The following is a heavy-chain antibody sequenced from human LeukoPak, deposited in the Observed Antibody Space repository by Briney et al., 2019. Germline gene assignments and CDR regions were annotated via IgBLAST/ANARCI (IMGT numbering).Heavy chain of an antibody. CDR3: ARAPWSGSYYGY. CDR2: INHSGST. D-gene: IGHD1-26*01. V-gene: IGHV4-34*01. Sequence: SETLSLTCAVYGGSFSGYYWSWTRQPPGKGLEWIGEINHSGSTNYNPSLKSRVTISVDTSKNQFSLKLSSVTAADTAVYYCARAPWSGSYYGYWGQGTLVTVSS. J-gene: IGHJ4*02. CDR1: GGSFSGYY.